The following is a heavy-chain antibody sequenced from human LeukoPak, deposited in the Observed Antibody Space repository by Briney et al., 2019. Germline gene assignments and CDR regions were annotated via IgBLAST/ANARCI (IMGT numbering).Heavy chain of an antibody. CDR1: GIIFTSYY. Sequence: ASVKVSCKASGIIFTSYYIHWVRQAPGRGLEWMGKINPSGTITTYAPKYQGRVTVTKDTSTNTVYMELSSLRSDDTAVYYCALIAPPHNWGQGTLVTVSS. CDR3: ALIAPPHN. J-gene: IGHJ4*02. V-gene: IGHV1-46*01. CDR2: INPSGTIT. D-gene: IGHD6-13*01.